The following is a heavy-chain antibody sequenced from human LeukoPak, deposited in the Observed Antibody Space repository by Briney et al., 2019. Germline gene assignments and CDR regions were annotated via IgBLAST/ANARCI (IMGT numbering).Heavy chain of an antibody. CDR1: GDRLSSNSVA. J-gene: IGHJ4*02. V-gene: IGHV6-1*01. Sequence: PSQTLSLTCAISGDRLSSNSVAWSWTRHSPSRGLEWLGRTYYRSKWYNDYAVSVKSRITINPDTSKNQFSLQLNSVAPEDTAVYYCARAMGLAAAGHRAFDYWGQGTLVTVSS. D-gene: IGHD6-13*01. CDR3: ARAMGLAAAGHRAFDY. CDR2: TYYRSKWYN.